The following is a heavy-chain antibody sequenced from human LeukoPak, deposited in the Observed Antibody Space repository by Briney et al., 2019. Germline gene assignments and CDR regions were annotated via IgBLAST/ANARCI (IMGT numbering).Heavy chain of an antibody. V-gene: IGHV3-7*01. CDR2: IKQDGSEK. J-gene: IGHJ3*02. CDR3: ANDYGDYQDAFDI. CDR1: GFTFSSYW. Sequence: GGSLRLSCAASGFTFSSYWMSWVRQAPGKGLEWVANIKQDGSEKYYVDSVKGRFTISRDNAKNSLYLQMNSLRAEDTAVYYCANDYGDYQDAFDIWGQGTMVTVSS. D-gene: IGHD4-17*01.